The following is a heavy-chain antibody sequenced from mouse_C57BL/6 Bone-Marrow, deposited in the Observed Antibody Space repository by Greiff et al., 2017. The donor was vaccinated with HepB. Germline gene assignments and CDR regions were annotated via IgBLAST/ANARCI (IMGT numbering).Heavy chain of an antibody. J-gene: IGHJ2*01. D-gene: IGHD1-1*01. Sequence: QVQLQQPGAELVKPGASVKLSCKASGYTFTSYWMHWVKQRPGQGLEWIGMIHPNSGSTNYNEKFKSKATLTVDKSSSTAYMQLSSLTSEDSAVYYCARWYGSRRRDYWGQGTTLTVSS. V-gene: IGHV1-64*01. CDR3: ARWYGSRRRDY. CDR2: IHPNSGST. CDR1: GYTFTSYW.